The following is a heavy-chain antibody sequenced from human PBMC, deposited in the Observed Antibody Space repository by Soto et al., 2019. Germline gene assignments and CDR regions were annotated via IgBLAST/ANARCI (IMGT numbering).Heavy chain of an antibody. CDR3: ERAQHGDY. V-gene: IGHV1-69*02. CDR1: GGTFSSYT. CDR2: IIPILGIA. J-gene: IGHJ4*02. D-gene: IGHD2-21*01. Sequence: QVQLVQSGAEVKQPGSSVKVSCKASGGTFSSYTISWVRQAPGQGLEWMGRIIPILGIANYAQKFQGRVPITADKSPSTASKARNTVTSNVTGVHSGERAQHGDYWGPGSLVTVSS.